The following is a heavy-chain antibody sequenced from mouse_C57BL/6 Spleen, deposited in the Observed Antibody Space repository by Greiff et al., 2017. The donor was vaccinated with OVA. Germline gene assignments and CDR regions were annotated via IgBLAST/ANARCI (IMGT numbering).Heavy chain of an antibody. Sequence: QVQLKQSGPELVKPGASVKISCKASGYAFSSSWMNWVKQRPGKGLEWIGRIYPGDGDTNYNGKFKGKATLTADKSSSTAYMQLSSLTSEDSAVYFCARVRWDYGSSYDYFDYWGQGTTLTVSS. CDR1: GYAFSSSW. CDR2: IYPGDGDT. V-gene: IGHV1-82*01. J-gene: IGHJ2*01. D-gene: IGHD1-1*01. CDR3: ARVRWDYGSSYDYFDY.